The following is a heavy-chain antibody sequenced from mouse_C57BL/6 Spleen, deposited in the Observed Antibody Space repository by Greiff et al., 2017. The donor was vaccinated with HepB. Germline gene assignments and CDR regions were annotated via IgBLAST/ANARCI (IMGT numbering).Heavy chain of an antibody. D-gene: IGHD2-4*01. CDR3: ARRIYYDSHFDY. V-gene: IGHV1-82*01. CDR1: GYVFSSSW. J-gene: IGHJ2*01. CDR2: IYPGDGDT. Sequence: VQLQQSGPELVKPGASVKISCKASGYVFSSSWMNWVKQRPGKGLEWIGRIYPGDGDTNYNGKFKGKATLTADKSSSTAYMQLSSLTSEDSAVYFCARRIYYDSHFDYWGQGTTLTVSS.